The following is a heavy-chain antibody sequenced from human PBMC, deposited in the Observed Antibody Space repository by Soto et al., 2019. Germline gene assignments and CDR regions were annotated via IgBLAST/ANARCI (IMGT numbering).Heavy chain of an antibody. J-gene: IGHJ4*02. V-gene: IGHV1-69*02. D-gene: IGHD3-3*01. CDR2: IIPILGIA. Sequence: SVTVSCKASGGTFSSYTISWVRQAPGQGLEWMGRIIPILGIANYAQKFQGRVTITADKSTSTAYMELSSLRSEDTAVYYCASLKKYDFWTRDYWGQGTLVTVSS. CDR1: GGTFSSYT. CDR3: ASLKKYDFWTRDY.